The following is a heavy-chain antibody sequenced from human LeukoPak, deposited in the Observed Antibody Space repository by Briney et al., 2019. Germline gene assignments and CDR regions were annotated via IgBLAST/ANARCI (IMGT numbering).Heavy chain of an antibody. J-gene: IGHJ4*02. CDR2: IKNDGSST. CDR1: GFTFSSYA. CDR3: VREPYCSGGSCYTSGFDC. D-gene: IGHD2-15*01. Sequence: PGGSLRLSCAASGFTFSSYAMSWVRQAPGKGLVWVSRIKNDGSSTTYADAVKGRFTISRDNAKNTLYLQMNSLRAEDTAVYYCVREPYCSGGSCYTSGFDCWGQGTLVTVSS. V-gene: IGHV3-74*01.